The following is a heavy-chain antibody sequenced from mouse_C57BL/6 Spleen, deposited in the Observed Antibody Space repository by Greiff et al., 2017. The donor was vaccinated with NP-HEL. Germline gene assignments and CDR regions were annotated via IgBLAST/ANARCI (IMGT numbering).Heavy chain of an antibody. J-gene: IGHJ2*01. CDR1: GFNIRDYY. CDR2: IYPEDDAT. CDR3: ARLGRGNFDY. V-gene: IGHV14-2*01. D-gene: IGHD4-1*01. Sequence: VQLQQSGAELVKPGASVKLSCTASGFNIRDYYIHWVKQRTEQALEWIGRIYPEDDATKYAPKFQGKSTITADTSSKTAYLRLSSLTSEDTAVYYCARLGRGNFDYWGQGTTLTVSS.